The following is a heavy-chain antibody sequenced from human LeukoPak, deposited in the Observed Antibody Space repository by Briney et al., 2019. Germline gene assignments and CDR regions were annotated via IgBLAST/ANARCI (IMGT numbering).Heavy chain of an antibody. CDR2: INADDGNT. V-gene: IGHV1-3*01. CDR1: GYIFTTYA. J-gene: IGHJ4*02. Sequence: ASVKVSCKTSGYIFTTYAIHWVRQAPGRGLEWMGLINADDGNTRYSQRFQGRVTITRDTSANTAYMELRSLGSDDTAVYFCARSAFNKYYSDYWGQGTLVTVSA. CDR3: ARSAFNKYYSDY.